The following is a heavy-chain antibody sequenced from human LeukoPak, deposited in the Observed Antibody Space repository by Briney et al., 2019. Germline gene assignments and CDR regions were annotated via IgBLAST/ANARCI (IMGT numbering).Heavy chain of an antibody. J-gene: IGHJ4*02. V-gene: IGHV3-23*01. Sequence: GESLRLSCAASGFTFSSYAISWVRQAPGKGLEWVSAISGSAGNTYYADSVKGRFTISRDNSKNTLYLQMNSLRAEDTAVYYCAKDRSITMIVVVITPYFDYWGQGTLVTVSS. CDR1: GFTFSSYA. D-gene: IGHD3-22*01. CDR2: ISGSAGNT. CDR3: AKDRSITMIVVVITPYFDY.